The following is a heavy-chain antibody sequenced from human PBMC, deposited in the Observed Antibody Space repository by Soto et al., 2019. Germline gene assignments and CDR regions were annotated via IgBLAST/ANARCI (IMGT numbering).Heavy chain of an antibody. J-gene: IGHJ4*02. V-gene: IGHV3-23*01. D-gene: IGHD6-19*01. Sequence: EVQLLESGGGLVQPGGSLRLSCAASGFTFSSYAMNWVRQAPGKGLEWVSVIRGSGGTTYYEDSVKGRFTISRDNTKNSLYLQMNSLSAEETAVYYCAKRAPGSGWSVFDYWGQGTLVTVSS. CDR2: IRGSGGTT. CDR1: GFTFSSYA. CDR3: AKRAPGSGWSVFDY.